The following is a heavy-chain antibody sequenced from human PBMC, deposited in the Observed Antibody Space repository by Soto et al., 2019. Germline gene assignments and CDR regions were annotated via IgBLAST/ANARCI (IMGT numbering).Heavy chain of an antibody. CDR3: ARHGWMPTARSFVY. CDR2: IYYSGST. Sequence: ASETLSLTCTVSGGSISSSSYYWGWIRQPPGKGLEWIGSIYYSGSTYYNPSLKSRVTISVDTSKNQFSLKLSSVTAADTAVYYCARHGWMPTARSFVYWGQGTLLTVFS. CDR1: GGSISSSSYY. J-gene: IGHJ4*02. D-gene: IGHD4-4*01. V-gene: IGHV4-39*01.